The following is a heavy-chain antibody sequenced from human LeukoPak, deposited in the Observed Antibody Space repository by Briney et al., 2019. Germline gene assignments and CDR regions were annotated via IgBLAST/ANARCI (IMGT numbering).Heavy chain of an antibody. D-gene: IGHD5/OR15-5a*01. J-gene: IGHJ3*02. CDR1: GGSISSYY. V-gene: IGHV4-59*01. Sequence: SETLSLTCTVSGGSISSYYWSWIRQPPGKGLGWIGYIYFSGSTNYNPSLKSRVTISVDTSKNQFSLKLSSVTAADTAVYYCARGALRYYAFDIWGQGTMVTVSS. CDR3: ARGALRYYAFDI. CDR2: IYFSGST.